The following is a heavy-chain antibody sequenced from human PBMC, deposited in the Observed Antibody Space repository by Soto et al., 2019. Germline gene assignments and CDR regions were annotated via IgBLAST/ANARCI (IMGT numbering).Heavy chain of an antibody. Sequence: QVHLVQSGAEVKKPGASVKVSCKASGYTFNTYGISWVRQAPGQGLEWMGWISTYDGTTYYAQRFQGRVTLTTDPSTTTAYMELKSLRSDDTAVYYCARKSSSSSWFHPWGQGTLVTVSS. CDR2: ISTYDGTT. J-gene: IGHJ5*02. CDR1: GYTFNTYG. D-gene: IGHD6-6*01. V-gene: IGHV1-18*01. CDR3: ARKSSSSSWFHP.